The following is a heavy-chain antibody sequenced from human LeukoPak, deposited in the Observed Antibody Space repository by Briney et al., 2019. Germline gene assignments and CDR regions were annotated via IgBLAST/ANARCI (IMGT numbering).Heavy chain of an antibody. CDR2: ISSSSSYI. Sequence: GGSLRLSCAASGFTFSSYSMNWVRQAPGKGLEWVSSISSSSSYIYYADSVKGRFTISRDDFKSTVFLQMDSLRPEDTAVYYCARCTIGDGSGWCTWFAPWGQGTLVTVSS. J-gene: IGHJ5*02. CDR3: ARCTIGDGSGWCTWFAP. V-gene: IGHV3-21*04. D-gene: IGHD6-19*01. CDR1: GFTFSSYS.